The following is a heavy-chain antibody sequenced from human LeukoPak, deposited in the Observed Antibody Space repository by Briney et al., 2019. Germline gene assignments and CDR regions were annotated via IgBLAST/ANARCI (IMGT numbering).Heavy chain of an antibody. Sequence: PSETLSLTCAVSGYSISSGYYWGWIRQPPGKGLEWIGSIYHSGSTYYNPSLKSRVTISVDTSKNQFSLKLSSVTAADTAVYYCARGNPPYQLLSRFDYWGQGTLVTVSS. CDR1: GYSISSGYY. CDR2: IYHSGST. J-gene: IGHJ4*02. CDR3: ARGNPPYQLLSRFDY. D-gene: IGHD2-2*01. V-gene: IGHV4-38-2*01.